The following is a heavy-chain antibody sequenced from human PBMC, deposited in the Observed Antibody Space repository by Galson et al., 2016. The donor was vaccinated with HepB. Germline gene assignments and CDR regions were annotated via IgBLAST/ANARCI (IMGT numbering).Heavy chain of an antibody. CDR2: IYPGDSGI. Sequence: QSGAEVKKPGESLKISCKGSGYSFSNYWIGWVRQMPGKGLEWIGIIYPGDSGIRDSPSFQGQVTISVDKSISTAHLQWTSLKASDSAMYYCVRYDSYGTTAFDYWGQGTLVSVSS. CDR1: GYSFSNYW. D-gene: IGHD5-18*01. J-gene: IGHJ4*02. V-gene: IGHV5-51*01. CDR3: VRYDSYGTTAFDY.